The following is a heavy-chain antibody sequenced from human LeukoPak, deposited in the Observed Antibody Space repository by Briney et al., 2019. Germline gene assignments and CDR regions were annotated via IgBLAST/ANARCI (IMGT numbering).Heavy chain of an antibody. V-gene: IGHV3-74*01. CDR3: AKDLGDYVSRIFDY. Sequence: GGSLRLSYATSGFTFTTFWMHWVRQAPGKGLVWVSRINHDGTSANYADSVKGRFTISRDNAKNTVYLQMNSLRAEDTAVYYCAKDLGDYVSRIFDYWGQGTLVTVSS. CDR1: GFTFTTFW. CDR2: INHDGTSA. D-gene: IGHD4-17*01. J-gene: IGHJ4*02.